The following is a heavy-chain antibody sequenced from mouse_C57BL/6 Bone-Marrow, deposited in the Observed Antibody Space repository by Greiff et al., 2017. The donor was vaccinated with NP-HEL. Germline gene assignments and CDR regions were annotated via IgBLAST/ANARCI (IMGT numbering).Heavy chain of an antibody. CDR3: AVLRSGYCDV. Sequence: QVQLQQPGAELVKPGASVKLSCTASGYTFTSYWITWVKQRPGQGLEWIGDIYPGSGSINYAEKFKSKVTLTVDTSSSTAYMQLSSLTSEDSAVYYCAVLRSGYCDVWGTGTTVTVSS. CDR1: GYTFTSYW. V-gene: IGHV1-55*01. CDR2: IYPGSGSI. D-gene: IGHD1-1*01. J-gene: IGHJ1*03.